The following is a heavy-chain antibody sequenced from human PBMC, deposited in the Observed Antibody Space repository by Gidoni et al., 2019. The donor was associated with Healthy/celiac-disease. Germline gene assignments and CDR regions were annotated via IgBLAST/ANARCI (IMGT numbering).Heavy chain of an antibody. CDR3: AKGERYYDSSGYYVEYFQH. CDR2: ISGSGGST. CDR1: GFTFSSYA. Sequence: EVQLLESGGGLVQPGGSLRLSCAASGFTFSSYAMSWVRQAPGKGLEWVSAISGSGGSTYYADSVKGRFTISRDNSKNTLYLQMNSLRAEDTAVYYCAKGERYYDSSGYYVEYFQHWGQGTLVTVSS. D-gene: IGHD3-22*01. V-gene: IGHV3-23*01. J-gene: IGHJ1*01.